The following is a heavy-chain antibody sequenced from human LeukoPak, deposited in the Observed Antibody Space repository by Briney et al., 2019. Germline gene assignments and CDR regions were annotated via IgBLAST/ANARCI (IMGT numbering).Heavy chain of an antibody. D-gene: IGHD3-22*01. J-gene: IGHJ4*02. CDR1: GRSISPYY. CDR2: IYYSGST. V-gene: IGHV4-59*08. Sequence: SETLSLTCTVSGRSISPYYWSWIRQPPGKGLEWIGYIYYSGSTYYNPSLKSRVTISVDTSKNQFSLKLSSVTAADTAVYYCARYYYDTSGYPHYFDYWGQGTLVTVSS. CDR3: ARYYYDTSGYPHYFDY.